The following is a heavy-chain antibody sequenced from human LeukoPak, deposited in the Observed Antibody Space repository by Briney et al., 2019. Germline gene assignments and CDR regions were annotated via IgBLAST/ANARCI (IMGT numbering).Heavy chain of an antibody. CDR1: GGSISSGGYS. CDR2: IYHSGST. Sequence: SQTLSLTCAVSGGSISSGGYSWSWIRQPPGKGLEWIGYIYHSGSTYYNPSLKSRVTISVDRSKNQFSLKLSSVTAADTAVYYCARARGSYDYWGQGTLVTVSP. CDR3: ARARGSYDY. J-gene: IGHJ4*02. D-gene: IGHD2-15*01. V-gene: IGHV4-30-2*01.